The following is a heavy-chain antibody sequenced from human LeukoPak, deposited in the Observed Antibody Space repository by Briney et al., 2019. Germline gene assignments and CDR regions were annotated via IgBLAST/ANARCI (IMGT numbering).Heavy chain of an antibody. CDR3: ARKWSSRDWFDP. CDR1: GYIFTTYS. V-gene: IGHV1-46*01. CDR2: INPRGDTT. J-gene: IGHJ5*02. Sequence: ASVNVSCKASGYIFTTYSIHWVRQAPGQGLEWIGMINPRGDTTAYAQEFQGRVTMTSDTPTTTIYMELSSLKSEDTGLYYCARKWSSRDWFDPWGQGTLVTVSS. D-gene: IGHD2-8*01.